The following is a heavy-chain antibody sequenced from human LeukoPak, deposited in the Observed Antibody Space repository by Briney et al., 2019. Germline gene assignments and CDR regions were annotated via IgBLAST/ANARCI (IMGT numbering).Heavy chain of an antibody. CDR3: ARGGESDP. D-gene: IGHD3-10*01. V-gene: IGHV4-30-2*01. Sequence: PSETLSLTCAVSGGSISSGGYSWSWLRQPPGKGLEWIGYIYHSGSTYYNPSLKSRVTISVDRSKNQFSLKLSSVTAADTAVYYCARGGESDPWGQGTLVTVSS. CDR1: GGSISSGGYS. J-gene: IGHJ5*02. CDR2: IYHSGST.